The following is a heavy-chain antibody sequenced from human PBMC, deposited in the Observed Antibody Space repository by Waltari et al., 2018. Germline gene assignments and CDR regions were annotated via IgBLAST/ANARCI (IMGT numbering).Heavy chain of an antibody. J-gene: IGHJ5*02. CDR1: GYSISSGYY. CDR2: IYHSGST. Sequence: QVQLQESGPGLVKPSETLSLTCAVSGYSISSGYYWGWIRQPPGKGRGWIGSIYHSGSTYYNPSLKSRVTISVDTSKNQFSLKLSSVAAADTAVYYCARLRSQLVLWGQGTLVTVSS. V-gene: IGHV4-38-2*01. D-gene: IGHD6-13*01. CDR3: ARLRSQLVL.